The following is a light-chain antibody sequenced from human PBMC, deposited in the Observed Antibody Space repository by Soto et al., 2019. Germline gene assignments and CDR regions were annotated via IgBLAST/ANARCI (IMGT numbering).Light chain of an antibody. J-gene: IGKJ1*01. V-gene: IGKV3-15*01. CDR2: GTS. CDR3: QQYNNWPWT. CDR1: QSVSSN. Sequence: EIVMTQSPATLSVSPGERATLSCRASQSVSSNLAWYQQKPGQAPRLLLYGTSTRASGIPARFSGSGSATEFTLTITGLQSEDFAVYYCQQYNNWPWTFGQGTKVEIK.